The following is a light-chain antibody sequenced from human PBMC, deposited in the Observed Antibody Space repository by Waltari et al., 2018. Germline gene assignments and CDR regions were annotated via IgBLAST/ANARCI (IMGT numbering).Light chain of an antibody. J-gene: IGLJ2*01. CDR3: QSSDSGAISAV. CDR2: KDT. V-gene: IGLV3-25*03. CDR1: ALPRPY. Sequence: SDELTQSPSVSVSLGQTARISCSGDALPRPYSYGYQQRAGQAPVLIIYKDTQRPSGIPERFSGSSSGTTVTLTISEVQAEDEAVYFCQSSDSGAISAVFGAGTKLTVL.